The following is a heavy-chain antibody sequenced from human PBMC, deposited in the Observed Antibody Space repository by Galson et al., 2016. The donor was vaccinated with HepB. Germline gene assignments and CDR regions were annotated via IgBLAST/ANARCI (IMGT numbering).Heavy chain of an antibody. Sequence: SLRLSCAASGFAFRRYAMHWVRQAPGKGLEWVAVISYDGSNKYYADSVKGRFTISRANSKNILYLQMNSLRAEDTAVYYCASNGGQLELRGWVYFDFWGQGTLVTVSS. CDR1: GFAFRRYA. D-gene: IGHD1-7*01. CDR3: ASNGGQLELRGWVYFDF. CDR2: ISYDGSNK. J-gene: IGHJ4*02. V-gene: IGHV3-30*04.